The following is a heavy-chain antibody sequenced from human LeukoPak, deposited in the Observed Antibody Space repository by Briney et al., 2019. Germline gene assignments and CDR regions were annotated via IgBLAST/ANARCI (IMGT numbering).Heavy chain of an antibody. V-gene: IGHV3-66*01. J-gene: IGHJ4*02. CDR1: GFTVSSNY. D-gene: IGHD2-21*01. CDR3: ARGDWTYYFDY. CDR2: IYSGGST. Sequence: GGSLRLSCAASGFTVSSNYMSWVRQAPGKGLEWVSVIYSGGSTYYADSVKGRLTISRDNSKNTLYLQMNSLRAEDTAVYYCARGDWTYYFDYWGQGTLVTVSS.